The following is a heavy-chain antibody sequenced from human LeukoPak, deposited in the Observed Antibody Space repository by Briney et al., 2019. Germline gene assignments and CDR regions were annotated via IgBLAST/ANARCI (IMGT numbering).Heavy chain of an antibody. CDR2: ISYDGSNK. J-gene: IGHJ4*02. D-gene: IGHD3-10*01. CDR3: AKDPVPETITMVRGGELDY. CDR1: GFTFSSYA. V-gene: IGHV3-30-3*01. Sequence: PGGSLRLSCAASGFTFSSYAMHWVRQAPGKGLEWVAVISYDGSNKYYADSVKGRFTISRDNSKNTLYLQMNSLRAEDTAVYYCAKDPVPETITMVRGGELDYWGQGTLVTVSS.